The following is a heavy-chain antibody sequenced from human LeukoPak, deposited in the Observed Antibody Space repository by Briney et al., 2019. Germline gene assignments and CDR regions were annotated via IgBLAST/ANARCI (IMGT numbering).Heavy chain of an antibody. D-gene: IGHD5-12*01. J-gene: IGHJ4*02. Sequence: SETLSLTCTVSGGSISSGSYYWSWIRQPAGKGLERIGRIYTSGSTNYNPSLKSRVTISVDTSKNQFSLKLSSVTAADTAVYYCARDRGGYSGYDFYFDYWGQGTLVTVSS. CDR2: IYTSGST. CDR1: GGSISSGSYY. V-gene: IGHV4-61*02. CDR3: ARDRGGYSGYDFYFDY.